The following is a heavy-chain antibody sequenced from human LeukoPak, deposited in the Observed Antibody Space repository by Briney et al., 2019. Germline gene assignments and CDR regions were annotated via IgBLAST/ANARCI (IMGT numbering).Heavy chain of an antibody. CDR3: AREGYSYGLGFDY. J-gene: IGHJ4*02. Sequence: GGSLRLSCAASGFTFSSYEMNWVRQAPGKGLEWVSYISSSGSTIYYADSVKGRFTISRDNAKNSLYLQMNSLRAEDTAVYYCAREGYSYGLGFDYWGQGTLVTVSS. D-gene: IGHD5-18*01. CDR2: ISSSGSTI. V-gene: IGHV3-48*03. CDR1: GFTFSSYE.